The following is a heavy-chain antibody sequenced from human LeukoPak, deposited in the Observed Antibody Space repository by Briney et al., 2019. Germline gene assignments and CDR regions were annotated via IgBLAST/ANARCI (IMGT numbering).Heavy chain of an antibody. J-gene: IGHJ4*02. CDR1: GFTFSSYA. V-gene: IGHV3-23*01. D-gene: IGHD2-15*01. CDR2: ISGSGGST. CDR3: AKGRGGSCYDC. Sequence: GGSLRLSCAATGFTFSSYAMSWVRQAPGKGLEWVSAISGSGGSTYYADSVKGRFTISRDNSKDTLYLQMNSLRAEDTAVYYCAKGRGGSCYDCWGQGTLVTVSS.